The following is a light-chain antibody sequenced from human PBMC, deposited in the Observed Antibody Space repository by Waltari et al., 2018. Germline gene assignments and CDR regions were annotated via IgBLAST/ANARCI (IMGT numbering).Light chain of an antibody. CDR2: GAS. J-gene: IGKJ4*01. CDR1: QSIRSN. CDR3: QQYENWPPIT. Sequence: EIVMTQSPGTLSVSPGERATLSCWASQSIRSNLAWYQQKPGQAPRLLIYGASTRATGIPARFSGSGSGTDFTLTISSLQSEDRAVYYCQQYENWPPITFGGGTKVEIK. V-gene: IGKV3-15*01.